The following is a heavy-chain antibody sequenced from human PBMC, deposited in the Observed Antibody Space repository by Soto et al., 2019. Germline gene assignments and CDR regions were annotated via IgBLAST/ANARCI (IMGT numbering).Heavy chain of an antibody. CDR2: IYYSGST. V-gene: IGHV4-31*03. CDR1: GGSISSGGYY. CDR3: ARDRALRYFDWPSGYYYYGMDV. Sequence: QVQLQESGPGLVKPSQTLSLTCTVSGGSISSGGYYWSWIRQHPGKGLEWIGYIYYSGSTYYNPSLKRRVTISVDTSKNQFSLKLSSVTAADTAVYYCARDRALRYFDWPSGYYYYGMDVWGQGTTVTVSS. D-gene: IGHD3-9*01. J-gene: IGHJ6*02.